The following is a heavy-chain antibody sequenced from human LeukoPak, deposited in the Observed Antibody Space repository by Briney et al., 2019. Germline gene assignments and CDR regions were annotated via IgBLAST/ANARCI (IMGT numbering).Heavy chain of an antibody. CDR3: ARGSPGKITMVRGVSFDY. CDR2: INHSGST. CDR1: GGSFSGYY. J-gene: IGHJ4*02. V-gene: IGHV4-34*01. D-gene: IGHD3-10*01. Sequence: SETLSLTCAAYGGSFSGYYWSWIRQPPGKGLEWIGEINHSGSTNYNPSLKSRVTISVDTSKNQFPLKLSSVTAADTAVYYCARGSPGKITMVRGVSFDYWGQGTLVTVSS.